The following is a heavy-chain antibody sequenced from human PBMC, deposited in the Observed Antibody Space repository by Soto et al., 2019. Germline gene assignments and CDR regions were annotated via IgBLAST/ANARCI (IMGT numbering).Heavy chain of an antibody. J-gene: IGHJ6*02. CDR1: GFSLSNARMG. CDR2: IFSNDEK. D-gene: IGHD6-6*01. Sequence: SGPTLVNPTETLTLTCTVSGFSLSNARMGVSWIRQPPRKALEWLAHIFSNDEKSYSTSLKSRLTISKDTSKSQVVLTMTNMDPVDTATYYCARNTYSSSLYYYYGMDVWGQGTTVTVSS. CDR3: ARNTYSSSLYYYYGMDV. V-gene: IGHV2-26*01.